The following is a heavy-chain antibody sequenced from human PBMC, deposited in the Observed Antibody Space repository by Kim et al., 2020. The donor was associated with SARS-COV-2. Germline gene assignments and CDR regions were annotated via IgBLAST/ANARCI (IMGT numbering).Heavy chain of an antibody. CDR2: IYYSGST. V-gene: IGHV4-31*03. Sequence: SETLSLTCTVSGGSISSGGYYWSWIRQHPGKGLEWIGYIYYSGSTYYNPSLKSRVTISVDTSKNQFSLKLSSVTAADTAVYYCARDGITMVRGVIDPWGQGTLVTVSS. J-gene: IGHJ5*02. CDR3: ARDGITMVRGVIDP. D-gene: IGHD3-10*01. CDR1: GGSISSGGYY.